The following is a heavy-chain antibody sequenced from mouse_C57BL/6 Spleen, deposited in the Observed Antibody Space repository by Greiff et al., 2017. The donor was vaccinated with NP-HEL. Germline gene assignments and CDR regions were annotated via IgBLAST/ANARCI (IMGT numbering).Heavy chain of an antibody. CDR2: IYPGDGDT. CDR3: ARSELPVFAY. CDR1: GYAFSSSW. D-gene: IGHD2-12*01. V-gene: IGHV1-82*01. Sequence: VQLQQSGPELVKPGASVKISCKASGYAFSSSWMNWVKQRPGKGLEWIGRIYPGDGDTNYNGKFKGKATLTADKSSSTAYMQLSSLTSEDSAVYFCARSELPVFAYWGQGTLVTVSA. J-gene: IGHJ3*01.